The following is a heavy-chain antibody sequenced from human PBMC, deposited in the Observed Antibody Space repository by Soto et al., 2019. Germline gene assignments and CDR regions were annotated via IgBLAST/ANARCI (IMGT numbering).Heavy chain of an antibody. CDR1: GGSFSGYY. Sequence: QVQLQQWGAGLLKPSETLSLTCAVYGGSFSGYYWSWIRQPPGKGLEWIGEINHSGSTNYNPSLKSRVTISVDTSKNQFSLKLSSVTAADTAVYYGARTMVRGDWFDPWGQGTLVTVSS. J-gene: IGHJ5*02. D-gene: IGHD3-10*01. V-gene: IGHV4-34*01. CDR3: ARTMVRGDWFDP. CDR2: INHSGST.